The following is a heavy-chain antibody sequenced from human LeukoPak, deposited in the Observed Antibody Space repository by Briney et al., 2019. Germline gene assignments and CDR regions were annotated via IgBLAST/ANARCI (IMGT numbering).Heavy chain of an antibody. CDR1: GGSISSYY. J-gene: IGHJ6*02. CDR2: IYYSGST. D-gene: IGHD1-7*01. Sequence: SETLSLTCTVSGGSISSYYWSWIRQPPGKGLEWIGYIYYSGSTNYNPSLKSRVTISVDTSKNQFSLKLSSVTAADTAVYYCARDRPNYVSYYYYGMDVWGQGTTVTVSS. V-gene: IGHV4-59*01. CDR3: ARDRPNYVSYYYYGMDV.